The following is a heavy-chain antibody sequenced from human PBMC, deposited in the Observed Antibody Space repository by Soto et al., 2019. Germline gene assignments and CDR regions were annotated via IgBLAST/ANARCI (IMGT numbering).Heavy chain of an antibody. CDR2: IKSKFNGGGTA. D-gene: IGHD3-16*01. J-gene: IGHJ4*02. CDR1: GLTFRDAW. V-gene: IGHV3-15*01. CDR3: AKDVPITGGGDVTY. Sequence: EVQLVESGGGLVKPGGSLRVSCAASGLTFRDAWMTWVRQAPGKGLEWVGHIKSKFNGGGTADYAAPVHGRFTISRHESKDTIYLQMNSLKIEETAIYYCAKDVPITGGGDVTYWGQGTLVTVSS.